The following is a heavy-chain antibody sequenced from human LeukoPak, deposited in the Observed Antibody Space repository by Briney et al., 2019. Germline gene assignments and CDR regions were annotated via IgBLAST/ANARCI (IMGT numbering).Heavy chain of an antibody. CDR3: ARDHTTMVRGVILSTYGMDV. CDR1: GGSVSSGSYY. J-gene: IGHJ6*02. CDR2: IYYSGST. Sequence: SETLSLTCTVSGGSVSSGSYYWSWIRQPPGKELEWIGYIYYSGSTNYNPSLKSRVTISVDTSKNQFSLKLSSVTAADTAVYYCARDHTTMVRGVILSTYGMDVWGQGTTVTVSS. D-gene: IGHD3-10*01. V-gene: IGHV4-61*01.